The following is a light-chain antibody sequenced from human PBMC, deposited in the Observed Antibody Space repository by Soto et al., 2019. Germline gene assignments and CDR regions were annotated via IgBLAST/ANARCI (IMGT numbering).Light chain of an antibody. V-gene: IGKV3-15*01. J-gene: IGKJ3*01. Sequence: EIVMTQSPGTLSVSPGERATLSCRASQSVSINLAWYQQKPGQAPRLLIYDASTRATGIPARFSGSGSGTDFTLTISRLEPEDFAVYYCLQYSNSPFTFGPGTKVDIK. CDR3: LQYSNSPFT. CDR1: QSVSIN. CDR2: DAS.